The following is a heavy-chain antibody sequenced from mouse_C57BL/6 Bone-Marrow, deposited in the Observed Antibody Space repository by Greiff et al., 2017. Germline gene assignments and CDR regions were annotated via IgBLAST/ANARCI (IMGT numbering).Heavy chain of an antibody. J-gene: IGHJ3*01. CDR3: ASDHYYGSSFAY. Sequence: VQLQQPGAELVMPGASVKLSCKASGYTFTSYWMHWVKQRPGQGLEWIGEIDPSDSYTHYNQKFKGKSTLTVDTSSSTAYMQLSSLTSEDSAVYYCASDHYYGSSFAYWGQGTLVTVSA. CDR1: GYTFTSYW. D-gene: IGHD1-1*01. CDR2: IDPSDSYT. V-gene: IGHV1-69*01.